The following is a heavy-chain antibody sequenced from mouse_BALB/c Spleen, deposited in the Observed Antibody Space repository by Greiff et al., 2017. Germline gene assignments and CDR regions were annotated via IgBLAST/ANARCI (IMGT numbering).Heavy chain of an antibody. J-gene: IGHJ4*01. CDR1: GFNIKDYY. CDR3: ARDDYDAMDY. Sequence: VQLKESGAELVRPGALVKLSCKASGFNIKDYYMHWVKQRPEQGLEWIGWIDPENGNTIYDPKFQGKASITADTSSNTAYLQLSSLTSEDTAVYYCARDDYDAMDYWGQGTSVTVSS. V-gene: IGHV14-1*02. CDR2: IDPENGNT.